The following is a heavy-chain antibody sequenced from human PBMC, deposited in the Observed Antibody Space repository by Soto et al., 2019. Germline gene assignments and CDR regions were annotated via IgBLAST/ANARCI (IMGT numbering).Heavy chain of an antibody. CDR3: AIHVDIVATTPNLNFDY. J-gene: IGHJ4*02. D-gene: IGHD5-12*01. CDR2: IYYSGST. V-gene: IGHV4-39*01. Sequence: SETLSLTCTVSGGSISSSSYYWGWIRQPPGKGLEWIGSIYYSGSTYYNPSLKSRVTISVDTSKNQFSLKLSSVTAADTAVYYCAIHVDIVATTPNLNFDYWGQGTLVTVSS. CDR1: GGSISSSSYY.